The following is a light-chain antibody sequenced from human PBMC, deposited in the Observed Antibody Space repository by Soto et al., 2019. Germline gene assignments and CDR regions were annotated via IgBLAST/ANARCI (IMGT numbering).Light chain of an antibody. J-gene: IGKJ4*01. CDR3: QQRSNWPLT. Sequence: EIVLTQSPATLSLSPGERATLSCRASQSVSSYLAWYQQKPGQAPRLLIYDASNRATGIPARFSGSESGTDFTLTISSLESEDFAVYYCQQRSNWPLTFGGGTKVDIK. CDR1: QSVSSY. CDR2: DAS. V-gene: IGKV3-11*01.